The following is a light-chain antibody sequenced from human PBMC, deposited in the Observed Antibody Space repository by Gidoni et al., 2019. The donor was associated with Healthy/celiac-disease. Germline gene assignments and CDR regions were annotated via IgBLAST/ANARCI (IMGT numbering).Light chain of an antibody. CDR1: QSLLHSTGYND. V-gene: IGKV2-28*01. CDR3: MQALQTPWT. J-gene: IGKJ1*01. CDR2: LGS. Sequence: EIVMTQSPLSLPVTPGEPASISCRSSQSLLHSTGYNDLDWYLQKPGQSPQLLIYLGSNRASGVPDRFSGSGSGTDFTLKISRVEAEDVGVYYCMQALQTPWTFGQGTKVEIK.